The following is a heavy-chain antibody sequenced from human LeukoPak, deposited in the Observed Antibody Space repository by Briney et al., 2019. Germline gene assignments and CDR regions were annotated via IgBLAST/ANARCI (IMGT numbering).Heavy chain of an antibody. Sequence: RGASVKVSCKASGGTFSSYAISWVRQAPGQGLEWMGGIIPIFGTANYAQKFQGRVTITTDESTSTAYMELSSLRSEDTAVYYCARGPLIAAAGSNFDYWGQGTLVTVSS. CDR1: GGTFSSYA. CDR3: ARGPLIAAAGSNFDY. D-gene: IGHD6-13*01. V-gene: IGHV1-69*05. J-gene: IGHJ4*02. CDR2: IIPIFGTA.